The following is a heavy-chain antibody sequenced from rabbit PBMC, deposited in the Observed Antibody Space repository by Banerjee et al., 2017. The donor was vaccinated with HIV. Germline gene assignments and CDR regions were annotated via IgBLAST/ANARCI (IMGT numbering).Heavy chain of an antibody. V-gene: IGHV1S40*01. CDR3: ARGDSGNGYLPVSRLDL. CDR1: GFSFSSSYY. CDR2: IYGGSSGST. Sequence: QSLEESGGDLVKPGASLTLTCTASGFSFSSSYYMCWVRQAPGKGLEWIACIYGGSSGSTYYASWAKGRFTISKTSSTTVTLQMTSLTAADTATYFCARGDSGNGYLPVSRLDLWGPGTLVTVS. D-gene: IGHD8-1*01. J-gene: IGHJ3*01.